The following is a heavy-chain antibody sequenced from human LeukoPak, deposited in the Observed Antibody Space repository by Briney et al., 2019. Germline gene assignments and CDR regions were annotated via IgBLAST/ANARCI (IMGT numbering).Heavy chain of an antibody. CDR2: ISWNGGST. D-gene: IGHD2-15*01. J-gene: IGHJ5*02. Sequence: GGSLRLSCAASGFTFDDYAMHWVRQAPGKGLEWVSGISWNGGSTGYADSVKGRFTISRDNAKNSLYLQMNSLRAEDTALYYCARWKEDIVVVVAATPPWFDPWGQGTLVTVSS. CDR3: ARWKEDIVVVVAATPPWFDP. CDR1: GFTFDDYA. V-gene: IGHV3-20*04.